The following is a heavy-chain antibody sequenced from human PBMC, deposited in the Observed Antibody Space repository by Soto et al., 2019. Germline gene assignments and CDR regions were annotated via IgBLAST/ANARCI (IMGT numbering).Heavy chain of an antibody. CDR1: GFTFSAYW. Sequence: EVHLVESGGGLVQPGGSLRLSCAASGFTFSAYWMGWVRQAPGTGLQWVAPIKTDGSEKYYVDSVTGRFTISRDNDKNSLYLQLNTLRAEDTGVYYCARPVRGSPEDVWGQGTTVTVPS. CDR3: ARPVRGSPEDV. D-gene: IGHD3-16*01. V-gene: IGHV3-7*05. CDR2: IKTDGSEK. J-gene: IGHJ6*02.